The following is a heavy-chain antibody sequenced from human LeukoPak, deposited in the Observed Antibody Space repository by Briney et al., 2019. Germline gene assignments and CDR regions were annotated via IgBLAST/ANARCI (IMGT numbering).Heavy chain of an antibody. CDR1: GYTFTDYY. V-gene: IGHV1-2*02. CDR2: INPNSGGT. J-gene: IGHJ5*02. Sequence: GASVKVSCKASGYTFTDYYIHWVRQAPGQGLEWMGWINPNSGGTKYAQKFQSRVTMTTDTSISTAYMEMSRLTSDDTAVYYCARDAHNGYEFHDWFDPWGQGALVTVSS. CDR3: ARDAHNGYEFHDWFDP. D-gene: IGHD5-12*01.